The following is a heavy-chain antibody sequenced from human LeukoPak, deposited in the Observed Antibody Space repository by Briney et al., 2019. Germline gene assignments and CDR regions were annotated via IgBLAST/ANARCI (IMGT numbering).Heavy chain of an antibody. CDR3: AREGVLEWTHIDY. D-gene: IGHD3-3*01. CDR1: VGSTSSSSSY. V-gene: IGHV4-39*01. CDR2: IYYSGST. Sequence: SRTLSLSCTVSVGSTSSSSSYWGWIRQPPGKGLEWIGSIYYSGSTYYNPSLKSRVPISVDTSKNQFSLKLSAVTAADTAVYYCAREGVLEWTHIDYWGQGTLVTVSS. J-gene: IGHJ4*02.